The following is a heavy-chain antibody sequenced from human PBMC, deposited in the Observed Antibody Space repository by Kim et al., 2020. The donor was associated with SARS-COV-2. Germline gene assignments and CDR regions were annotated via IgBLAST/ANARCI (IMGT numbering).Heavy chain of an antibody. J-gene: IGHJ6*02. Sequence: ASVKVSCKASGYIFSAYAINLVRQAPGQGPEWMGWINTKTGNPVYGQGFTGRFVFSLDTSVSTTFLQITSLKPEDAATYYCARDDITMVRGLLTGSYYYYGMDLWGQGTTVTVAS. CDR2: INTKTGNP. CDR1: GYIFSAYA. V-gene: IGHV7-4-1*02. CDR3: ARDDITMVRGLLTGSYYYYGMDL. D-gene: IGHD3-10*01.